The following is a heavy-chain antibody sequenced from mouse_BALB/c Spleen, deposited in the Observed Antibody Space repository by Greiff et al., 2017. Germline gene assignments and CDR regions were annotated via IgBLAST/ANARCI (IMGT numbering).Heavy chain of an antibody. Sequence: EVQLVESGGGLVQPGGSRKLSCAASGFTFSSFGMHWVRQAPEKGLEWVAYISSGSSTIYYADTVKGRFTISRDNPKNTLFLQMTSLRSEDTAMYYCARKGYGHYYAMDYWGQGTSVTVSS. V-gene: IGHV5-17*02. J-gene: IGHJ4*01. D-gene: IGHD1-1*01. CDR1: GFTFSSFG. CDR3: ARKGYGHYYAMDY. CDR2: ISSGSSTI.